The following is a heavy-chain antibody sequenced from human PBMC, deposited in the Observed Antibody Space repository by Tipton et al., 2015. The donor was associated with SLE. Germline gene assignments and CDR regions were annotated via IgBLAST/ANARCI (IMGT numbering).Heavy chain of an antibody. J-gene: IGHJ4*02. D-gene: IGHD3-16*01. CDR3: TGEWQQVVGVAY. Sequence: TLSLTCTVSGGSISSSSYYWSWIRQPAGKGLEWIGRLYTRGSTNYNPSPKSRVTISVDTSKNQFSLKLSSVTAADTAVYYCTGEWQQVVGVAYWGLGALVTVSS. CDR1: GGSISSSSYY. CDR2: LYTRGST. V-gene: IGHV4-61*02.